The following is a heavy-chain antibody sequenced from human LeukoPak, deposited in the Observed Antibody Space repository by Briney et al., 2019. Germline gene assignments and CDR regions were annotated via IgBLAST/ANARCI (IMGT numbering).Heavy chain of an antibody. Sequence: PGGSLRLSCAASEFTFRDYDMHWVRQAPGRGLEWVSAIGIGDDTHYPDSVKGRFTISRENAKNSLYLQMSSLRDGDTAMYYCVRGGIRVSGIDAFDIWGQGTMVTVSS. V-gene: IGHV3-13*01. J-gene: IGHJ3*02. CDR3: VRGGIRVSGIDAFDI. CDR2: IGIGDDT. CDR1: EFTFRDYD. D-gene: IGHD5/OR15-5a*01.